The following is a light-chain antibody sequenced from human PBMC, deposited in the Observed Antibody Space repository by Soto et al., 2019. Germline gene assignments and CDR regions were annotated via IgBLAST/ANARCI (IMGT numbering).Light chain of an antibody. CDR2: GAS. CDR1: QSVSSNY. Sequence: EIVVTQSPGTLSLSPGERATLSCRASQSVSSNYLAWYQQKPGQAPRLLIYGASSRASDIPDRFSGSGSGTDFTLIISRLEPEDFAMYYCQQYGSTPFTLGPGTKVDVK. J-gene: IGKJ3*01. CDR3: QQYGSTPFT. V-gene: IGKV3-20*01.